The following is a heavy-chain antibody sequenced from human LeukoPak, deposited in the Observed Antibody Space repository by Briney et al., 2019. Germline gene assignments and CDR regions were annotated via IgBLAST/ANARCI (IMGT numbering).Heavy chain of an antibody. Sequence: PGGSLRLSXAASGFTFSSYSMNWVRQAPGKGLEWVSSISSSSSYIYYADSVKGRFTISRDNAKNSLYLQMNSLRAEDTAVYYCARGGNYYDSSGYYSPFDYWGQGTLVTVSS. V-gene: IGHV3-21*01. J-gene: IGHJ4*02. D-gene: IGHD3-22*01. CDR3: ARGGNYYDSSGYYSPFDY. CDR2: ISSSSSYI. CDR1: GFTFSSYS.